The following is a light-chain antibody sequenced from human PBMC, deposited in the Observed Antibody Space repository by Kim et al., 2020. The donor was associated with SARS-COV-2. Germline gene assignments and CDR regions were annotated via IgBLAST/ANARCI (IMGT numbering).Light chain of an antibody. CDR3: QSYDRSLSGSV. V-gene: IGLV1-40*01. CDR1: NSNIGAGYD. CDR2: GNN. J-gene: IGLJ1*01. Sequence: QSVLTQPPSVSGTPGQRVTISCTGSNSNIGAGYDVHWYQQLPGTAPKLLIYGNNRRPSRVPDRFSGSKSGTSASLAITGLQAEDEAVYYCQSYDRSLSGSVFGTGTKVTVL.